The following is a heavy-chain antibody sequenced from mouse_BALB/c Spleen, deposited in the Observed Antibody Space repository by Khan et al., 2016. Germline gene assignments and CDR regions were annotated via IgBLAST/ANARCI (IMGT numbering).Heavy chain of an antibody. V-gene: IGHV1S34*01. CDR2: ISCYNGAT. CDR3: TRYGSSFPYYFDY. J-gene: IGHJ2*01. D-gene: IGHD1-1*01. CDR1: GYSFTGYY. Sequence: LVKTGASVKISCKASGYSFTGYYMHWVKQSHGKSLEWIGYISCYNGATSYNQKFKGKATFTVDTSSSTAYMQFNSLTSEDSAVYYCTRYGSSFPYYFDYGGQGTTLTVSS.